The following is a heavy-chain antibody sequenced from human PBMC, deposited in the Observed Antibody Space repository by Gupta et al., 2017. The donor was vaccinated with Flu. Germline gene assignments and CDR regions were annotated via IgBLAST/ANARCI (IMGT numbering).Heavy chain of an antibody. CDR3: ARVRRYGDYQYYFDY. CDR1: GGSISSGGSY. CDR2: IYYSGST. D-gene: IGHD4-17*01. J-gene: IGHJ4*02. V-gene: IGHV4-31*03. Sequence: QVQLQESGPGLVKPSQTLSLTCTVSGGSISSGGSYWIWIRQHPGKGLEWIGYIYYSGSTYYNPSLKSRVTISVDTSKNQFSLKLSSVTAADTAVYYCARVRRYGDYQYYFDYWGQGTLVTVSS.